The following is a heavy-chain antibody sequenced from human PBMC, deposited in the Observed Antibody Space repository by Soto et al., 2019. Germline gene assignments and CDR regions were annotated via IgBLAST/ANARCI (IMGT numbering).Heavy chain of an antibody. Sequence: LSLSCAASGFTFSSYSMNWVRQAPGKGLEWVSSISSSSSYIYYADSVKGRFTISRDNAKNSLYLQMNSLRAEDTAVYYCARDHGMTTVVRSYYYYGMDVWGQGTTVTVSS. CDR1: GFTFSSYS. J-gene: IGHJ6*02. CDR3: ARDHGMTTVVRSYYYYGMDV. D-gene: IGHD4-17*01. V-gene: IGHV3-21*01. CDR2: ISSSSSYI.